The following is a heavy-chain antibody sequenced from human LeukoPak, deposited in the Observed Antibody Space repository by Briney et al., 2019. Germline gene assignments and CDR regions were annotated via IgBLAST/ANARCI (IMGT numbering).Heavy chain of an antibody. CDR2: INPNSGGT. Sequence: ASVKVSCKASGYTFTGYYMHWVRRAPGQGLEWMGWINPNSGGTNYAQKFQGRVTMTRDTSISTAYMELSRLRSDDTAVYYCAREWSYYDSSGCLDPWGQGTLVTVSS. J-gene: IGHJ5*02. CDR1: GYTFTGYY. CDR3: AREWSYYDSSGCLDP. D-gene: IGHD3-22*01. V-gene: IGHV1-2*02.